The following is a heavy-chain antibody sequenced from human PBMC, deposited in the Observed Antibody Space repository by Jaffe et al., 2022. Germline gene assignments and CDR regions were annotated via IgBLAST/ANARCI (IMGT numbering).Heavy chain of an antibody. J-gene: IGHJ2*01. D-gene: IGHD6-6*01. Sequence: QLQLQESGPGLVKPSETLSLTCTVSGGSISSSSYYWGWIRQPPGKGLEWIGSIYYSGSTYYNPSLKSRVTISVDTSKNQFSLKLSSVTAADTAVYYCASPNSSSSYTRWYFDLWGRGTLVTVSS. V-gene: IGHV4-39*01. CDR1: GGSISSSSYY. CDR2: IYYSGST. CDR3: ASPNSSSSYTRWYFDL.